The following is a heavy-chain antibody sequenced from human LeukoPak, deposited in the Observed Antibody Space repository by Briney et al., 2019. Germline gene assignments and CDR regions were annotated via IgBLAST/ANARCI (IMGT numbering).Heavy chain of an antibody. CDR1: GYTFTSYD. CDR3: ARAPTSDFWSGYYVNWFDP. Sequence: GASVKVSCKASGYTFTSYDINWVRQATGQGLEWMGWMNPNSGNTGYAQKFQGRVTITRNTSISTAYMELSSLRSEDTAVYYCARAPTSDFWSGYYVNWFDPWGQGTLVTVSS. V-gene: IGHV1-8*03. CDR2: MNPNSGNT. J-gene: IGHJ5*02. D-gene: IGHD3-3*01.